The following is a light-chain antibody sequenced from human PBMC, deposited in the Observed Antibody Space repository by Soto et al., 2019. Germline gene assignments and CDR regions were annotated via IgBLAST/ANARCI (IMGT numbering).Light chain of an antibody. CDR2: WAF. J-gene: IGKJ2*01. CDR3: HQYYSFPYT. Sequence: EIVMTQSPDSLAVSLGERATTNCKSSQSVLLASNNKNYLAGYQQKPGQPPKQLIYWAFTRESGVPDRFSGSGSGTDFTLTVSSLQAEDVAVYYCHQYYSFPYTFGQGTKLEIK. V-gene: IGKV4-1*01. CDR1: QSVLLASNNKNY.